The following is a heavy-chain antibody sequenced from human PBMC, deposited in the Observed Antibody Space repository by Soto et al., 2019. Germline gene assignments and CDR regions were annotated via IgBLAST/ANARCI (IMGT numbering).Heavy chain of an antibody. CDR1: GFTFSNYW. CDR2: IDHDGPT. J-gene: IGHJ4*02. Sequence: EVQLVESGGGLVQPGGSLRLSCAGSGFTFSNYWMHWVRQAPGKGLEWVSRIDHDGPTDYADSVRGRFTISRDNAENTLXLQMNSLSPEDTAVYYCVRDSHGDYWGQGTLVTVSS. V-gene: IGHV3-74*01. CDR3: VRDSHGDY.